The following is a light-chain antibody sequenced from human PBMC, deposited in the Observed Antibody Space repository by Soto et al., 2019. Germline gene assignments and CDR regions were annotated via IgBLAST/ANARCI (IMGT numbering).Light chain of an antibody. CDR2: DAS. CDR1: QGISSA. V-gene: IGKV1-13*02. CDR3: QQFNSYPLPIT. Sequence: AIQLTQSPSSLSASVGDRVTITCRASQGISSALAWYQQKPGKAPKLLIYDASSLESGVPSRFSGSGSGTDFTLTICSLQPEDFATYYCQQFNSYPLPITFGQGTRLEIK. J-gene: IGKJ5*01.